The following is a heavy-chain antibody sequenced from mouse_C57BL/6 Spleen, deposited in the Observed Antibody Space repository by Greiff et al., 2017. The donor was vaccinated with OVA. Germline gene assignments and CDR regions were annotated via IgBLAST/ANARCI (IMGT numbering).Heavy chain of an antibody. CDR1: GYAFSSSW. V-gene: IGHV1-82*01. CDR2: IYPGDGDT. D-gene: IGHD2-4*01. Sequence: VQLQQSGPELVKPGASVKISCKASGYAFSSSWMNWVQQRPGKGLEWIGRIYPGDGDTNYNGKFKGKATLTADKSSSTAYMQLSSLTSEDSAVYFCARSSYYDYGGFAYWGQGTLVTVSA. J-gene: IGHJ3*01. CDR3: ARSSYYDYGGFAY.